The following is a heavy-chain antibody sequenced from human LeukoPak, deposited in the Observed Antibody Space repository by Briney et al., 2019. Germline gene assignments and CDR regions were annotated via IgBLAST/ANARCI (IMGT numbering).Heavy chain of an antibody. CDR1: GFTFDDYG. V-gene: IGHV3-20*04. CDR2: INWNGGST. Sequence: PGGSLRLSCAASGFTFDDYGMSWVRQAPGKGLEWVSGINWNGGSTGYADSVKGRFTISRDNAKNSLYLQMNSLRAEDTALYYCARVSGNYGGTNDAFDIWGQGTMVTVSS. CDR3: ARVSGNYGGTNDAFDI. J-gene: IGHJ3*02. D-gene: IGHD4-23*01.